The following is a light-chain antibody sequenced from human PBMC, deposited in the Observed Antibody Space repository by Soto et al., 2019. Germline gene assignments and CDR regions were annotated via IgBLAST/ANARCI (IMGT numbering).Light chain of an antibody. CDR3: QQYYNWPVT. V-gene: IGKV3-15*01. J-gene: IGKJ4*01. Sequence: EIVMTQSPATLSVSPGERVALSCRASQSVSSRLAWYHQKPGQSPRLLIYGASTRATGIPARFSGSGSGTEFTLTVDSLQSDDIAVYYCQQYYNWPVTFGGGTKVDIK. CDR2: GAS. CDR1: QSVSSR.